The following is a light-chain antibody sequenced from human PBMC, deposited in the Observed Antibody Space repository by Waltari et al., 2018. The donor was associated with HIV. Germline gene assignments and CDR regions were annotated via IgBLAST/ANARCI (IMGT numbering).Light chain of an antibody. V-gene: IGLV2-8*01. CDR2: EVS. Sequence: QSALTQPPSASGSPGQSVTISCTGTSSDVGGYNYVSWYQQHPGKVPKLMTYEVSKRPSGVPDRFFGSKSGNTASLTVSGLQAEDEADYYCSSYAGSNNLGVFGTGTKVTVL. J-gene: IGLJ1*01. CDR1: SSDVGGYNY. CDR3: SSYAGSNNLGV.